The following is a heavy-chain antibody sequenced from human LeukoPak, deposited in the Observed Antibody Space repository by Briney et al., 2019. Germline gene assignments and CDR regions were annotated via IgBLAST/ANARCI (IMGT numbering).Heavy chain of an antibody. J-gene: IGHJ4*02. CDR1: GGSISSSSYY. CDR2: IYYSGST. Sequence: SETLSLTCTVSGGSISSSSYYWGWIRQPPGKGLEWIGSIYYSGSTYYNPSLKSRVTISVDTSKNQFSLKLSSVTAADTAVYYCARDTGSRLRYFDWLSEVNYFDYWGQGTLVTVSS. D-gene: IGHD3-9*01. V-gene: IGHV4-39*07. CDR3: ARDTGSRLRYFDWLSEVNYFDY.